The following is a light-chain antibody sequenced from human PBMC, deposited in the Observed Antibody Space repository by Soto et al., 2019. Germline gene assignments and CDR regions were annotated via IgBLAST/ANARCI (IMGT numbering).Light chain of an antibody. CDR2: GTF. V-gene: IGKV3-20*01. CDR1: ESVTNNY. CDR3: QQYGSSPPYT. Sequence: EVVLTQSPGTLSLSPGERATLSCRASESVTNNYLAWYQHKPGQAPRLLIYGTFDRATGIPDRFSSSGSGTDFTLTISRLEPEDFAVYYCQQYGSSPPYTFGQGTKLEIK. J-gene: IGKJ2*01.